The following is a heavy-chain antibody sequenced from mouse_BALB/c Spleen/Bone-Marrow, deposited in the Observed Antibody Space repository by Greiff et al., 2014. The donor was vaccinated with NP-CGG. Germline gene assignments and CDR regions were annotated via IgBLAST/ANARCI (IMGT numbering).Heavy chain of an antibody. D-gene: IGHD1-1*01. V-gene: IGHV1-14*01. CDR3: ARSYGSPFDY. CDR1: GYTFTSYI. CDR2: INPYNDDT. J-gene: IGHJ2*01. Sequence: VQLQQPGPELVRPGASVKMSCKASGYTFTSYIMHWVKQKPGQGLEWIGYINPYNDDTKYNEKFKGKATLTSDKSSSTAYMELSSLTSEDSAVYYCARSYGSPFDYWGQGTTLTVSS.